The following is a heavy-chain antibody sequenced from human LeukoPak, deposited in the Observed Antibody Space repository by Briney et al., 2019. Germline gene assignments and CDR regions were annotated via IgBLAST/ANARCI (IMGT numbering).Heavy chain of an antibody. CDR3: ASGHFGAVRAFDY. D-gene: IGHD3-3*01. CDR1: GGSISSGDYY. J-gene: IGHJ4*02. V-gene: IGHV4-30-4*08. CDR2: IYYSGST. Sequence: SETLSLTCTVSGGSISSGDYYWSWIRQPPGKGLEWIGCIYYSGSTYYNPSLKSRVTISVDTSKNQFSLKLSSVTAADTAVYYCASGHFGAVRAFDYWGQGTLVTVSS.